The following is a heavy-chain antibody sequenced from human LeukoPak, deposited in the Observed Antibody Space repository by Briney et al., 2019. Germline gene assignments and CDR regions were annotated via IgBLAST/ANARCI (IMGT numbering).Heavy chain of an antibody. V-gene: IGHV3-30*18. CDR3: AKDTYSGSYYFYYYYYGMDV. D-gene: IGHD1-26*01. J-gene: IGHJ6*02. CDR1: GFTFSSYG. CDR2: ISYDGSNK. Sequence: GRSLRLSCAASGFTFSSYGMHWVRQAPGKGLEWVAVISYDGSNKYYADSVKGRFTISRDNSKNTLYLQMNSLRAEDTAVYYCAKDTYSGSYYFYYYYYGMDVWGQGTTVTVSS.